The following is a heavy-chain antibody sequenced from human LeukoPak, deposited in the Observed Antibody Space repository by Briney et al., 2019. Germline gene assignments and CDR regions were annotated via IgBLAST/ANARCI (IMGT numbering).Heavy chain of an antibody. V-gene: IGHV4-34*01. CDR3: ARGVAKYYYYYMDV. CDR1: GGSISCGGYY. Sequence: SQTLSLTCTVSGGSISCGGYYWSWIRQPPGKGLEWIGEINHSGSTNYNPSLKSRVTISVDTSKNQFSLKLSSVTAADTAVYYCARGVAKYYYYYMDVWGKGTTVTVSS. J-gene: IGHJ6*03. CDR2: INHSGST.